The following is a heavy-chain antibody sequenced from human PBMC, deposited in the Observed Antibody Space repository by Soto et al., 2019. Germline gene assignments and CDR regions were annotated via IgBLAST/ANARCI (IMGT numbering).Heavy chain of an antibody. CDR2: IYYRGTT. CDR1: NGSLNLYY. V-gene: IGHV4-59*12. J-gene: IGHJ5*02. D-gene: IGHD5-18*01. CDR3: TRVATAVPS. Sequence: PXGTLSLTCNVSNGSLNLYYWSWIRQPPGKELEWIGNIYYRGTTNYNPSPQGRVTMSIDTSKNQFSLMLTSVTAADTAVYYCTRVATAVPSWGRGVLVTVSS.